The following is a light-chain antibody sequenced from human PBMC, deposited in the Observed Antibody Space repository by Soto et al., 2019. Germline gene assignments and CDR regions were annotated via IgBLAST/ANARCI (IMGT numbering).Light chain of an antibody. J-gene: IGKJ5*01. CDR3: QQYGYSPIT. CDR2: DVS. CDR1: QYIDKNY. V-gene: IGKV3D-20*01. Sequence: EILLTQSPSTLPLSPGERATLSCWASQYIDKNYLGWYQQKPGLAPRLLIYDVSTRATGIPERFSGSGSGTDFTLTITRLEPEDFEVYYCQQYGYSPITFGQGTRLEIK.